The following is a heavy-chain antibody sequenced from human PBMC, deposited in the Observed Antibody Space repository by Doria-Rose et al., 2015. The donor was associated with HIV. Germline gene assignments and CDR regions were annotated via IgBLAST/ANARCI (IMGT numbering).Heavy chain of an antibody. Sequence: EVQLVESGGGLVRPGGSLRLYCATSGFTFSSHRINWVRQAPGKGLEWVSSISSTSAYINYADSVRGRFTISRDNARNSLYLQMDSLRAEDTAIYYCATGVTLDYWGQGTLVTVSS. J-gene: IGHJ4*02. V-gene: IGHV3-21*01. CDR2: ISSTSAYI. CDR1: GFTFSSHR. D-gene: IGHD3-10*01. CDR3: ATGVTLDY.